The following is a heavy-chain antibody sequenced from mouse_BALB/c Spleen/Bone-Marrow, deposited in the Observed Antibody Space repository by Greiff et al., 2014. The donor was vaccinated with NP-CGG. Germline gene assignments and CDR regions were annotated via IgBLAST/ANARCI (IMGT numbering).Heavy chain of an antibody. V-gene: IGHV3-1*02. CDR1: GYSITSYYS. J-gene: IGHJ4*01. CDR2: IHYSGTT. D-gene: IGHD4-1*01. CDR3: ARFAGTPYTMDY. Sequence: VQLKESGPDLVKPSQSLSLTCTVPGYSITSYYSWHWIRQFPGNKLERMGYIHYSGTTVYNPSLKSRISITRDTSNNQFFLQLNSVTTEDTATYYCARFAGTPYTMDYWGQGTSVTVSS.